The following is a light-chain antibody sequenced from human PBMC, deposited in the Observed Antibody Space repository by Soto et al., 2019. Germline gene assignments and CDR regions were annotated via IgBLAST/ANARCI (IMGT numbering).Light chain of an antibody. Sequence: EIVMTQSPATLSVSPGERATLSCRASQSVSSNLAWYQQKPGQAPRRLIYGASTRATGIPARFSGSGSGTDFTLTISSLEPEDFAVYYCQQRSNWPITFGQGTRLEI. CDR3: QQRSNWPIT. CDR1: QSVSSN. J-gene: IGKJ5*01. CDR2: GAS. V-gene: IGKV3-15*01.